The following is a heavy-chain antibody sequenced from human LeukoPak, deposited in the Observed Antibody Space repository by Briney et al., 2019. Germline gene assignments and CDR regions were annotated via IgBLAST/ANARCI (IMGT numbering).Heavy chain of an antibody. J-gene: IGHJ3*02. CDR2: IIPIFGTA. D-gene: IGHD3-22*01. Sequence: SVKVSCKASGGTFSSYAISWVRQAPGQGLEWMGGIIPIFGTANYAQKFQGRVTMTRDMSTSTVYMELSSLRSEDTAVYYCARDRGPITMIVVAQGDAFDIWGQGTMVTVSS. V-gene: IGHV1-69*05. CDR3: ARDRGPITMIVVAQGDAFDI. CDR1: GGTFSSYA.